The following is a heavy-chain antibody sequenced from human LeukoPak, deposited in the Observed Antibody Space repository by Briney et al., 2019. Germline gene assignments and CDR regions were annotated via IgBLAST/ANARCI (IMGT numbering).Heavy chain of an antibody. CDR1: GYTLTELS. V-gene: IGHV1-24*01. CDR3: ASLLYDSSGYYCFDQ. J-gene: IGHJ4*02. D-gene: IGHD3-22*01. Sequence: ASVKVSCKVSGYTLTELSMHWVRQAPGKGLEWMGGFDPEDGETMYAQKFQGRLTMTEDTSTDTAHMELNSLRSEDTAVYYCASLLYDSSGYYCFDQWGQGTPVTVSS. CDR2: FDPEDGET.